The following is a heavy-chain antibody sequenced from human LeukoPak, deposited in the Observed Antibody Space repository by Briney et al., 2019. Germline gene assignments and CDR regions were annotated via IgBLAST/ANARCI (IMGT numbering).Heavy chain of an antibody. Sequence: PGGSLRLSCAASGFTFSSYAMHWVRQAPGKGLEWVAVISYDGSNKYYADSVKGRFTISRDNSKNTLYLQMNSLRAEDTAVYYCARDDRGAYGSGTPNIWGQGTMVTVSS. CDR2: ISYDGSNK. D-gene: IGHD3-10*01. J-gene: IGHJ3*02. V-gene: IGHV3-30-3*01. CDR1: GFTFSSYA. CDR3: ARDDRGAYGSGTPNI.